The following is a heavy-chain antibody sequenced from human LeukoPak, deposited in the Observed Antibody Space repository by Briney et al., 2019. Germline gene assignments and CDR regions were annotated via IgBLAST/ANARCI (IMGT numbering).Heavy chain of an antibody. CDR2: INPNSGGT. J-gene: IGHJ4*02. V-gene: IGHV1-2*02. D-gene: IGHD6-13*01. CDR3: ARRIAAAGKVGLFDY. Sequence: GASVTVSCKASGHTFTGYYMHWVRQAPGQGLEWMGWINPNSGGTNYAQKFQGRVTMTTDTSTSTAYMELRSLRSDDTAVYYCARRIAAAGKVGLFDYWGQGTLVTVSS. CDR1: GHTFTGYY.